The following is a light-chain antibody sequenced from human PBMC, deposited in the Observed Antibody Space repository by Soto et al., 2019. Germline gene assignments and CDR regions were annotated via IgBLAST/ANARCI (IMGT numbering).Light chain of an antibody. Sequence: EIVLTQSPGTLSLSPGEGATLSCRASQSISSNFLAWYQHKPGQAPRLLIYGASSRATGIPDRFSGSGSGTDFTLTISRLEPEDFAVYYCQQYGSTPRTFGGGTKVDIK. CDR3: QQYGSTPRT. J-gene: IGKJ4*01. V-gene: IGKV3-20*01. CDR1: QSISSNF. CDR2: GAS.